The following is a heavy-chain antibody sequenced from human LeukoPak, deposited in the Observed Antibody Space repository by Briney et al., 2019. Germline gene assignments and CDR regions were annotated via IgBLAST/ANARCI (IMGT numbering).Heavy chain of an antibody. CDR1: GLTFCSYW. J-gene: IGHJ4*02. CDR2: INSDGSGT. Sequence: GGSLRLSCAASGLTFCSYWMHWVCQVPGKGLGCVSRINSDGSGTNYADSVKGQFTISRDNHKNPLYLQMTSLRAEDTSVYYCARVGGFGQVDYWGQGTLVTVSS. V-gene: IGHV3-74*01. CDR3: ARVGGFGQVDY. D-gene: IGHD3-10*01.